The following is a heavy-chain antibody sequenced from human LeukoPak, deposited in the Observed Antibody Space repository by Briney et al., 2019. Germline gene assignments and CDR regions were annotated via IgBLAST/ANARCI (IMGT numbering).Heavy chain of an antibody. V-gene: IGHV4-59*01. Sequence: KPSETLSLTWTVSGXSISTYYWNWIRQPPGKGLEWVGYVYHSGSTSYNPSLSSPVTISVDVSKNQFSLKVTSVTAADTAVYYCARGVQQWPYYLDYWGQGTLVTVSS. CDR3: ARGVQQWPYYLDY. D-gene: IGHD6-19*01. CDR2: VYHSGST. J-gene: IGHJ4*02. CDR1: GXSISTYY.